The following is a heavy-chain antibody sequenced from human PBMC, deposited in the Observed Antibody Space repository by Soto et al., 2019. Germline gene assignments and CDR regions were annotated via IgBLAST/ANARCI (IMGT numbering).Heavy chain of an antibody. V-gene: IGHV5-10-1*01. CDR1: GYSFTSYW. J-gene: IGHJ6*02. CDR3: ARLGGAIAARPYYYYGMDV. Sequence: GESLKIFCNGSGYSFTSYWISWVRQMPGEGLEWMGRIDPSDSYTNYSPSFQGHVTISADKSISTAYLQWSSLKASDTAMHYCARLGGAIAARPYYYYGMDVWGQGTTVTVSS. D-gene: IGHD6-6*01. CDR2: IDPSDSYT.